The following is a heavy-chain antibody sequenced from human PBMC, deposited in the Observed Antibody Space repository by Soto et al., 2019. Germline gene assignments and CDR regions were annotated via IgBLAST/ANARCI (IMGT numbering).Heavy chain of an antibody. Sequence: ASVQVSCKASGYTFSSIGSSWVRQAPAQGREWMGWISPYKGNTHYAQGLQGRVTMTTDTSTSTAYMELRSLRSDDMAVFYCARELDASGSYYTDCWGQGTLVTVSS. V-gene: IGHV1-18*03. CDR3: ARELDASGSYYTDC. D-gene: IGHD3-10*01. CDR2: ISPYKGNT. J-gene: IGHJ4*02. CDR1: GYTFSSIG.